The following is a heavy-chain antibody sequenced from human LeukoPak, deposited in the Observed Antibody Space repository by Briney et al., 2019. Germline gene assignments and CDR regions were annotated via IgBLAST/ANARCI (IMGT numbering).Heavy chain of an antibody. D-gene: IGHD3-3*01. CDR2: ISYDGSKT. J-gene: IGHJ4*02. V-gene: IGHV3-30*03. Sequence: PGGSLRLSCVPSAFTFSIYGMHWVRQAPRKGLEWVAVISYDGSKTYYADSVKGRFTISRDNSKNTLYLQMNSLRAEDTAVYYCASPGGYDFWSGPFDYWGQGTLVTVSS. CDR1: AFTFSIYG. CDR3: ASPGGYDFWSGPFDY.